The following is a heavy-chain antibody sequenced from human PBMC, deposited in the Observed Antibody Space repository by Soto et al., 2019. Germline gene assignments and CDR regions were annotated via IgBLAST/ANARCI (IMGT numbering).Heavy chain of an antibody. V-gene: IGHV3-30-3*01. D-gene: IGHD1-1*01. J-gene: IGHJ6*02. CDR2: ISYDGSNK. Sequence: QVQLVESGGVVVQPGRSLRLSCAASGFTFSSYAMHWVRQAPGKGLEWVAVISYDGSNKYYADSVKGRFTISRDNSKNTLYLQMNSLRAEDTAVYYCARARTPGGYYYYGMYVWGQGTTVTVSS. CDR1: GFTFSSYA. CDR3: ARARTPGGYYYYGMYV.